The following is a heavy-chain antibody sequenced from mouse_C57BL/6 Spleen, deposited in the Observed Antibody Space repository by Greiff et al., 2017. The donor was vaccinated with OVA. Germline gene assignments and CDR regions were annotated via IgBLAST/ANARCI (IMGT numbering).Heavy chain of an antibody. V-gene: IGHV5-6*01. CDR3: ARPQSGLGAYFDY. D-gene: IGHD3-1*01. Sequence: EVKLMESGGDLVKPGGSLKLSCAASGFTFSSYGMSWVRQTPDKRLEWVATISRGGSYTYYPDNVKGRFTISRDNAKNTLYLQMSSLKSEDTAMYYSARPQSGLGAYFDYWGQGTTLTDSS. J-gene: IGHJ2*01. CDR1: GFTFSSYG. CDR2: ISRGGSYT.